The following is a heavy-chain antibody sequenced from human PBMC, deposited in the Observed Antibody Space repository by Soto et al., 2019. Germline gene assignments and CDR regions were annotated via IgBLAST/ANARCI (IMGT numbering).Heavy chain of an antibody. Sequence: SVKVSCKASGGTFSSYAISWVRQAPGQGLEWMGGIIPIFGTANYAQKFQGRVTITADESTSTAYMELSSLRSEDTAVYYCARVSTPNYYDSSGYYIYWGQGTLVTVSS. D-gene: IGHD3-22*01. CDR1: GGTFSSYA. CDR3: ARVSTPNYYDSSGYYIY. CDR2: IIPIFGTA. V-gene: IGHV1-69*13. J-gene: IGHJ4*02.